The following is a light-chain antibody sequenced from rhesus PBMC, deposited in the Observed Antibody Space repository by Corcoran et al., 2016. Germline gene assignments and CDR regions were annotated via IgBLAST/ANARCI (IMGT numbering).Light chain of an antibody. J-gene: IGKJ3*01. CDR3: QQNNSYPFT. CDR1: QGISSY. CDR2: AAS. Sequence: DIHMTQSPSFLSASVGDRVTITCRASQGISSYLAWYQKKPGKAPKLLIYAASTLQSGVPSRFSGNGSGTEFSLTISSLQPEDFATYYWQQNNSYPFTFGPGTKLDIK. V-gene: IGKV1-25*01.